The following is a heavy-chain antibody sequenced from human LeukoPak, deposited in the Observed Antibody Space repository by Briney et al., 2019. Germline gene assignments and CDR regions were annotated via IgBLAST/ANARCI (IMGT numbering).Heavy chain of an antibody. V-gene: IGHV1-18*01. CDR1: GYTFTKNG. CDR2: ISPYNGNT. Sequence: ASVNVSCKASGYTFTKNGISWVRQAPGQGLEWMGWISPYNGNTNYAQKFQGRVTMTTDTSTSTAHMELRSLRSDDTAVYYCAKDDYYDTSGRYWGQGTLVTVSS. D-gene: IGHD3-22*01. CDR3: AKDDYYDTSGRY. J-gene: IGHJ4*02.